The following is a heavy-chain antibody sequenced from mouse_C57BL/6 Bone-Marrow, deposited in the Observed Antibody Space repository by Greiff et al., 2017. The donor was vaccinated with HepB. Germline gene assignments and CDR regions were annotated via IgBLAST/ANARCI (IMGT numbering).Heavy chain of an antibody. CDR1: GFNIKNTY. CDR2: IDPANGNT. CDR3: ARGRYGNPSWFAY. Sequence: EVQLVESVAELVRPGASVKLSCTASGFNIKNTYMHWVKQRPEQGLEWIGRIDPANGNTKYAPKFQGKATITADTSSNTAYLQLSSLTSEDTAIYYCARGRYGNPSWFAYWGQGTLVTVSA. D-gene: IGHD2-1*01. J-gene: IGHJ3*01. V-gene: IGHV14-3*01.